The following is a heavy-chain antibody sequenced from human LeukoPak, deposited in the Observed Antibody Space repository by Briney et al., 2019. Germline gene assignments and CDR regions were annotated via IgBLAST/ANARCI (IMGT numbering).Heavy chain of an antibody. CDR2: INHSGST. Sequence: SETLSLTCAVYGGSFSGYYWSWIRQPPGRGLEWVGEINHSGSTNYNPSLKSRVTISVDTSKNQFSLKLSSVPAADTAVYYCAREGYCSGGSCYSGNERVLDYWSQGTLVTVSS. D-gene: IGHD2-15*01. J-gene: IGHJ4*02. CDR3: AREGYCSGGSCYSGNERVLDY. CDR1: GGSFSGYY. V-gene: IGHV4-34*01.